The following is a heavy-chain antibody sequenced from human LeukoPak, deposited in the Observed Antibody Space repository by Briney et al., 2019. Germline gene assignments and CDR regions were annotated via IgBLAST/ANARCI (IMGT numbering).Heavy chain of an antibody. CDR2: IRFDGSHK. CDR1: GFDFRNYA. V-gene: IGHV3-30*02. J-gene: IGHJ4*02. CDR3: TRASYCTGGNCYSNTFDY. D-gene: IGHD2-15*01. Sequence: GGSLRLSCAASGFDFRNYAKHCVRQAPGKAPEWVALIRFDGSHKYYADSVKGRFTISRDNSRDTLSLQMSSLRAEDTAVYYYTRASYCTGGNCYSNTFDYWRQGTLVTVS.